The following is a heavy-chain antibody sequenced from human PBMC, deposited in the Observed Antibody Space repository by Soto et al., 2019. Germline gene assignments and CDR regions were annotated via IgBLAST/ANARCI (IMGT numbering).Heavy chain of an antibody. CDR2: ISWNSGNI. CDR1: GFTFDDYA. J-gene: IGHJ4*02. D-gene: IGHD5-18*01. V-gene: IGHV3-9*01. CDR3: VRSKGGYSYGTPFDY. Sequence: EVQLEESGGALVQPGRSLRLSCAASGFTFDDYAMHWVRQVLGEGLEWVSSISWNSGNIGYADSVKGRFTTSRDNVKNSLYLQTTSLRPEYTALYYCVRSKGGYSYGTPFDYWCQGTLVTVYS.